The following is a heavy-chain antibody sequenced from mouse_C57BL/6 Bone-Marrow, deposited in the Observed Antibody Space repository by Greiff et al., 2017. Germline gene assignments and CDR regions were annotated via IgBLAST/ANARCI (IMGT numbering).Heavy chain of an antibody. D-gene: IGHD4-1*01. Sequence: EVMLVESEGGLVQPGSSVKLSCTASGFTFSDYYMAWVRQVPEKGLECVANINYEGSSTYYLDSLKSRFIISRDNAKNILYMQMSSLTSEDTATYYCARDRGLGPFDDWGQGTTLTVSS. CDR3: ARDRGLGPFDD. CDR2: INYEGSST. CDR1: GFTFSDYY. J-gene: IGHJ2*01. V-gene: IGHV5-16*01.